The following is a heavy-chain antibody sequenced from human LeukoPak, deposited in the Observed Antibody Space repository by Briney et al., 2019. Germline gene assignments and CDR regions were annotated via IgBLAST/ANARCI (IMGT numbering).Heavy chain of an antibody. Sequence: SETLSLTCTVSGGSISSYYWRWIRQPPGKGLEWIGYIYYIGSTNYNPSLKSRVTISVDTSKNQFSLKLSSVTAADTAVYYCARDLYSYMDVWGKGTTVTISS. CDR3: ARDLYSYMDV. CDR2: IYYIGST. V-gene: IGHV4-59*01. CDR1: GGSISSYY. J-gene: IGHJ6*04. D-gene: IGHD2-21*01.